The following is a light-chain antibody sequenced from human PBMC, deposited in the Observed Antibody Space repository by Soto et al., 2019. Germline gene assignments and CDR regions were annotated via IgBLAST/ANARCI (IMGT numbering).Light chain of an antibody. Sequence: EIVMTQSPATLSVSPGERATLSCWASQSVSSNLAWYHQKPGQAPRLLIYGASTRATGIPARFSGSGSGTEFTLTISSLQSEDFAVYYCQQYHNWPLWTFGQGTKVQIK. CDR2: GAS. CDR3: QQYHNWPLWT. V-gene: IGKV3-15*01. J-gene: IGKJ1*01. CDR1: QSVSSN.